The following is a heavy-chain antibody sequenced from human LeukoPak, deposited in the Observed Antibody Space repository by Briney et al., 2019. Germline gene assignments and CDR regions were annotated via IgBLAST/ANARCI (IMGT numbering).Heavy chain of an antibody. CDR2: MNPKSADT. D-gene: IGHD3-10*01. V-gene: IGHV1-8*02. CDR1: GYTLTSYD. Sequence: ASVKVSCKASGYTLTSYDINWVRQATGQGLEWMGWMNPKSADTGYAQKFQGSVTMTRNTSISTAYMELSSLRSEDTPVYYCARVSRSGSDYNADFDYWGQGTLVTVSS. CDR3: ARVSRSGSDYNADFDY. J-gene: IGHJ4*02.